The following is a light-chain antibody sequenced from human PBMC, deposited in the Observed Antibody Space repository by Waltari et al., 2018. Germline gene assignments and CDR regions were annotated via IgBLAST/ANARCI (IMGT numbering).Light chain of an antibody. J-gene: IGKJ1*01. CDR2: DAS. Sequence: EIVLTQSPATLSLSPGERATLSCRASQSVSRYLAWYQQKPGQAPRLLIYDASNRATGIPARFSCSGSGTDFTLTISSLEPEDFAVYYCQQRSNWPPSTFGQGTKVEIK. CDR3: QQRSNWPPST. V-gene: IGKV3-11*01. CDR1: QSVSRY.